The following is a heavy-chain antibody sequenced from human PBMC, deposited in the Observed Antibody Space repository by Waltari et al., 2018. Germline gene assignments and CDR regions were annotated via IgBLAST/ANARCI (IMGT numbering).Heavy chain of an antibody. CDR1: GGSISSSSYY. V-gene: IGHV4-39*01. D-gene: IGHD3-22*01. Sequence: QLQLQESGPGPVKPSETLSLTCTVSGGSISSSSYYWGWIRQPPGKGLEWIGSIYYSGGTYSNPALKSRVTISVDTSKNQFSRKLSSVTAADTAVYYCASTVYYDSSGWTYYFDYWGQGTLVTVSS. CDR2: IYYSGGT. J-gene: IGHJ4*02. CDR3: ASTVYYDSSGWTYYFDY.